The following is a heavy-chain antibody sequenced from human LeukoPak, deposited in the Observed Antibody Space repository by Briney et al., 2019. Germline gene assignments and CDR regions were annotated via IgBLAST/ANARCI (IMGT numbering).Heavy chain of an antibody. CDR1: GYTFTSYY. D-gene: IGHD3-22*01. CDR3: ARALRYYSDSSGYAFDY. V-gene: IGHV1-69*13. Sequence: ASVKVSCKASGYTFTSYYMHWVRQAPGQGLEWMGGIIPIFRTANYAQKFQGRVTITADESTSTAYMELSSLRSEDTAVYYCARALRYYSDSSGYAFDYWGQGTLVTVSS. CDR2: IIPIFRTA. J-gene: IGHJ4*02.